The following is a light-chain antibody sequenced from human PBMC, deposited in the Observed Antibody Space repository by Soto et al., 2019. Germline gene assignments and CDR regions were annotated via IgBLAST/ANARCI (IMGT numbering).Light chain of an antibody. CDR3: CSYAGSYPVV. V-gene: IGLV2-11*01. J-gene: IGLJ2*01. CDR2: DVS. Sequence: QSALTQPRAVSGSPGQSVTISCTGTSSDVGGYNYVSWYQQHPGKAPKLMIDDVSKRPSGVPDRFSGSKSGNTASLTISGRQAEDEADYYCCSYAGSYPVVFGGGTKLTVL. CDR1: SSDVGGYNY.